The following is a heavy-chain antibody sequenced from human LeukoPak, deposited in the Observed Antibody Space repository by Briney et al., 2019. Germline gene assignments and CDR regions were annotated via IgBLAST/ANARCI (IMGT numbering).Heavy chain of an antibody. CDR1: GFTVSSNS. J-gene: IGHJ4*02. CDR2: ITSSSSTI. V-gene: IGHV3-48*02. Sequence: PGGSLRLSCAASGFTVSSNSMSWVRQAPGKGLEWVSYITSSSSTIYYADSVKGRFTISRDNAKNSLYLQMNSLRDEDTAVYYCARWPRADYWGQGTLVTVSS. CDR3: ARWPRADY.